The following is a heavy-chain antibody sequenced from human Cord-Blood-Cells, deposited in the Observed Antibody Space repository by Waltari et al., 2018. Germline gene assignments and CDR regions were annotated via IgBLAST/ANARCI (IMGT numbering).Heavy chain of an antibody. CDR3: AKPLKMLGAFDI. D-gene: IGHD2-8*01. CDR2: ISGGGGST. CDR1: GFTFSSYA. Sequence: EVQLLESGGGLVQPGGSLRLSCAASGFTFSSYAMSWVRQAPGKGLEWVSAISGGGGSTYYADSVKGRFTISRDNSKNTLYLQMNSLRAEDTAVYYCAKPLKMLGAFDIWGQGTMVTVSS. V-gene: IGHV3-23*01. J-gene: IGHJ3*02.